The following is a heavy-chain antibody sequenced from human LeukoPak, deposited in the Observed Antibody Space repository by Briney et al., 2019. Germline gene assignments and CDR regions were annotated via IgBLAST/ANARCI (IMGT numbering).Heavy chain of an antibody. J-gene: IGHJ3*02. CDR1: GGSISSGDYY. CDR2: IYYSGST. D-gene: IGHD3-10*01. V-gene: IGHV4-30-4*01. CDR3: ARVRGLYYGDAFDI. Sequence: SQTLSLTCAVSGGSISSGDYYWSWIRQPPGKGLEWIGYIYYSGSTYYNPSLKSRVTISVDTSKNQFSLKLSSVTAADTAVYYCARVRGLYYGDAFDIWGQGTMVTVSS.